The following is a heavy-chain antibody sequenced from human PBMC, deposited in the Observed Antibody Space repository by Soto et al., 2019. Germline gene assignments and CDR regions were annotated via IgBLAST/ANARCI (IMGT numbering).Heavy chain of an antibody. CDR2: IKRKTDGGTT. D-gene: IGHD5-18*01. J-gene: IGHJ4*02. CDR3: TTGARRGYSYVHGYFDY. V-gene: IGHV3-15*01. Sequence: GGSLRLSCAASGFTFSNAWMSWVRQAPGKGLEWVGRIKRKTDGGTTDYAAPVKGRFTISRDDSKNTLYLQMNSLKTEDTAVYYCTTGARRGYSYVHGYFDYWGQGTLVTVSS. CDR1: GFTFSNAW.